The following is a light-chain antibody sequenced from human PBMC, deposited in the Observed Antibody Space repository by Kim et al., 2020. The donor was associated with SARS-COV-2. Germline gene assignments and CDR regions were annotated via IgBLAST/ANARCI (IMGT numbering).Light chain of an antibody. Sequence: ITISCTGTSSDVGGYNYVSWYQQHPGKAPKLMIYDVSNRPSGVSNRFSGSKSGNTASLTISGLQAEDEADYYCSSYTSSSTLAWVFGGGTKVTVL. CDR3: SSYTSSSTLAWV. CDR2: DVS. CDR1: SSDVGGYNY. J-gene: IGLJ3*02. V-gene: IGLV2-14*03.